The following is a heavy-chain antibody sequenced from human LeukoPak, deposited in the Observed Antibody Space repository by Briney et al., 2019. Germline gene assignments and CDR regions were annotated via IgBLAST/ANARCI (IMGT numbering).Heavy chain of an antibody. Sequence: GGSLRLSCAASGFTFSSYGMHWVRQAPGKGLVWVAFIRYDGSNEYYADSVRGRFTISRDNSKNTLYLQMNSLRPEDTAVYYCAKDLLGQWPTVFDYWGQGTLVTVSS. CDR2: IRYDGSNE. CDR1: GFTFSSYG. D-gene: IGHD6-19*01. V-gene: IGHV3-30*02. J-gene: IGHJ4*02. CDR3: AKDLLGQWPTVFDY.